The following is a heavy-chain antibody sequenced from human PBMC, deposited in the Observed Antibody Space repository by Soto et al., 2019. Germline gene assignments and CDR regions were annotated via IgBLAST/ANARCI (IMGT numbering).Heavy chain of an antibody. CDR2: ISFDGGNK. J-gene: IGHJ6*02. Sequence: QVQLVESGGGVVQPGRSLRLSCAASGFTFSSYAMHWVRQAPGKGLAWVAVISFDGGNKYYADSVKGRFTISRDNSKNTRFVQMSSLRAEDTAVYYCARDQSYDLFYYYYGMDVWGQGTTVTVSS. CDR3: ARDQSYDLFYYYYGMDV. V-gene: IGHV3-30-3*01. D-gene: IGHD5-18*01. CDR1: GFTFSSYA.